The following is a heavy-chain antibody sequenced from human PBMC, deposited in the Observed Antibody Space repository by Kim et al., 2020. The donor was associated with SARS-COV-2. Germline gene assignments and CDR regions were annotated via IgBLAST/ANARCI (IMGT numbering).Heavy chain of an antibody. J-gene: IGHJ4*02. Sequence: KNRVTISVDTSKNQFSLKLSSVTAADTAVYYCARGRRYYYDSSGYCRFDYWGQGTLVTVSS. D-gene: IGHD3-22*01. V-gene: IGHV4-34*01. CDR3: ARGRRYYYDSSGYCRFDY.